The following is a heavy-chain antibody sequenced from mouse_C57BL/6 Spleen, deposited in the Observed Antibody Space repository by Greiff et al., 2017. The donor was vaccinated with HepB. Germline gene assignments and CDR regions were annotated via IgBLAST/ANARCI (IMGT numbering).Heavy chain of an antibody. CDR3: AREETAQAYYFDY. V-gene: IGHV1-26*01. Sequence: VQLQQSGPELVKPGASVKISCKASGYTFTDYYMNWVKQSHGKSLEWIGDINPNNGGTSYNQKFKGKATLTVDKSSSTAYMELRSLTSEDSAVYYCAREETAQAYYFDYWGQGTTLTVSS. CDR2: INPNNGGT. J-gene: IGHJ2*01. CDR1: GYTFTDYY. D-gene: IGHD3-2*02.